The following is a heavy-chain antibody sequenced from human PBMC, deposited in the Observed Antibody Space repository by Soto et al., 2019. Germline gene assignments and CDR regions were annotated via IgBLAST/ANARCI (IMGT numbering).Heavy chain of an antibody. V-gene: IGHV3-30*03. CDR1: GFTFSSYG. J-gene: IGHJ4*02. Sequence: GGSLRLSCAASGFTFSSYGMHWVRQAPGKGLEWVAVISYDGSNKYYADSVKGRFTISRDNSKNTLYLQMNSLRAEDTAVYYCAVGPRHYFDYWGQGTLVTVSS. CDR2: ISYDGSNK. D-gene: IGHD1-26*01. CDR3: AVGPRHYFDY.